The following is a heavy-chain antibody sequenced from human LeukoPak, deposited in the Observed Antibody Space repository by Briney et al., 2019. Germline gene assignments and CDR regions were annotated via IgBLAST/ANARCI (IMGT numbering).Heavy chain of an antibody. D-gene: IGHD6-13*01. CDR2: ISWNSGSI. CDR3: AKASGQQLFTFDY. V-gene: IGHV3-9*01. Sequence: PGGSLRLSCAASGFTFDDYAMHWVRQAPGKGLEWVSGISWNSGSIGYADSVKGRFTISRDNAKNSLYLQMNSLRAEDTALYYCAKASGQQLFTFDYWAREPWSPSPQ. J-gene: IGHJ4*02. CDR1: GFTFDDYA.